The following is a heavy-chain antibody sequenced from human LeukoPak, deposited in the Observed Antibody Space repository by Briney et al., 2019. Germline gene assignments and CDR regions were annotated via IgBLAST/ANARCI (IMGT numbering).Heavy chain of an antibody. Sequence: PGGSLRLSCAASGFTFSDYYMSWIRQAPGKGLEWVSYISSSGSTIYYADSVKGRFTISRDNAKNSLYLQMNSLRAEDTAVYYCAREGYSSLSPYYYYGMDVWGQGTTVTVSS. CDR3: AREGYSSLSPYYYYGMDV. D-gene: IGHD6-6*01. V-gene: IGHV3-11*01. CDR1: GFTFSDYY. CDR2: ISSSGSTI. J-gene: IGHJ6*02.